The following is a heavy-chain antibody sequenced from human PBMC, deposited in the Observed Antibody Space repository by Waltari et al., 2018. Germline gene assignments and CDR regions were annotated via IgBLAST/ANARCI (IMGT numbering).Heavy chain of an antibody. V-gene: IGHV4-31*02. CDR3: VTLEPNLDSFDI. CDR1: GASISGHGHY. J-gene: IGHJ3*02. Sequence: QLQESGPGLVKPSQTLSLPCRVSGASISGHGHYWGWIRQRPGKGLEWIGHIYDSENTYYDPSLESQASISVDASKNQFSLKLISVTAADTAVYYCVTLEPNLDSFDIWGQGTVVIVSS. D-gene: IGHD1-1*01. CDR2: IYDSENT.